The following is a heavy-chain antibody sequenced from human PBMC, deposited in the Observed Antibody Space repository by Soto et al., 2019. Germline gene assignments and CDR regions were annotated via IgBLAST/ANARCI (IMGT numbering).Heavy chain of an antibody. CDR3: ARYCSGGSCPTKDWYFDL. V-gene: IGHV1-69*02. Sequence: QVQLVQSGAEVKKPGSSVKVSCKASGGTFSSYTISWVRQAPGQGLEWMGRIIPILGIANYAKKFQGRVTITADKSTSTAYMELSSLRSEDTAVYYCARYCSGGSCPTKDWYFDLWGRGTLVTVSS. J-gene: IGHJ2*01. D-gene: IGHD2-15*01. CDR1: GGTFSSYT. CDR2: IIPILGIA.